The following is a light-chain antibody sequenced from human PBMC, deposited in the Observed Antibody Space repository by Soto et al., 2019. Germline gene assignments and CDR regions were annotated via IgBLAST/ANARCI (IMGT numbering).Light chain of an antibody. J-gene: IGKJ5*01. Sequence: EIVLTQSPATLSLSPGERATLSCRASQSVSSYLAWYQQKPGQAPRLLIYDASNRATGIPARFSGSGSGTDFTLTISRLEPEDFAVYYCQQRSNWLSITFGQGKRLAIK. V-gene: IGKV3-11*01. CDR3: QQRSNWLSIT. CDR2: DAS. CDR1: QSVSSY.